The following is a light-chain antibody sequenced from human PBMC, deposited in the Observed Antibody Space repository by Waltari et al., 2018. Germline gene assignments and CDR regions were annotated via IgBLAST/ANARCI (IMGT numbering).Light chain of an antibody. Sequence: AIQLTQAPSCLSASVGARVTITCRASQGIRNDLGWYQQKPGKAPKNLIYAASSLQSGVPSRFSGSGSGTDFTLTISSLQPEDFATDYCLQDYNYPHTFGQGTKLEIK. CDR3: LQDYNYPHT. CDR2: AAS. CDR1: QGIRND. J-gene: IGKJ2*01. V-gene: IGKV1-6*01.